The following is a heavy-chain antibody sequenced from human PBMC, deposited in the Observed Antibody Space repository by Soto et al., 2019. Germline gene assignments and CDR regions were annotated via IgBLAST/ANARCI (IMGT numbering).Heavy chain of an antibody. CDR1: GFTFSRYG. CDR3: ARATNSQFDL. D-gene: IGHD1-26*01. J-gene: IGHJ5*02. Sequence: QVQLVESGGGVVQPGRSLRLSCAASGFTFSRYGMHWVLQTPGKGLQWVAVIWFDGSNKFYADSVTGRFTISRDNSNNMLYLQMNSLIAEATALYYCARATNSQFDLWGQGTLVTVSS. V-gene: IGHV3-33*01. CDR2: IWFDGSNK.